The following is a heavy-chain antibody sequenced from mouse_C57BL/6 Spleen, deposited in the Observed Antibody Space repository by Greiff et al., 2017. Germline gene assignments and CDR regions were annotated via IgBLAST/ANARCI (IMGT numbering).Heavy chain of an antibody. CDR1: GYTFTSYW. CDR2: IDPSDSYT. Sequence: QVQLKESGAELVMPGASVKLSCKASGYTFTSYWMHWVKQRPGQGLEWIGEIDPSDSYTNYNQKFKGKSTLTVDKSSSTAYMQLSSLTSEDSAVYYCARLYSNYGGYYFDYWGQGTTLTVSS. D-gene: IGHD2-5*01. V-gene: IGHV1-69*01. J-gene: IGHJ2*01. CDR3: ARLYSNYGGYYFDY.